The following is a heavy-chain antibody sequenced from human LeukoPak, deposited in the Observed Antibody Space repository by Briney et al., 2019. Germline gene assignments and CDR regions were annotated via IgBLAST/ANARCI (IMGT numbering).Heavy chain of an antibody. D-gene: IGHD5-12*01. J-gene: IGHJ4*02. V-gene: IGHV3-15*01. CDR2: IKSKTDGGTT. CDR3: TTEDLVATTLNFDY. CDR1: GFTFSDYH. Sequence: GGSLRLSCAASGFTFSDYHMNWIRQALGKGLEWVGRIKSKTDGGTTDYAAPVKGRFTISRDDSKNTLYLQMNSLKTEDTAVYYCTTEDLVATTLNFDYWGQGTLVTVSS.